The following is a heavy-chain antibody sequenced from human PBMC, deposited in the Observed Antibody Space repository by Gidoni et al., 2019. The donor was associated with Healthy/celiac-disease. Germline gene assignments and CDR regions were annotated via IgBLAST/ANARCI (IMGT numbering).Heavy chain of an antibody. J-gene: IGHJ6*02. D-gene: IGHD2-21*02. CDR3: ARTYCGGDCYSVYGMDV. V-gene: IGHV3-48*03. CDR1: GFTFSSYE. Sequence: EVQLVESGGGLVQPGGSLRLSCAASGFTFSSYEMNWVRQAPGKGLEWVSYISSSGSTIYYADSVKGRFTISRDNAKNSLYLQMNSLRAEDTAVYYCARTYCGGDCYSVYGMDVWGQGTTVTVSS. CDR2: ISSSGSTI.